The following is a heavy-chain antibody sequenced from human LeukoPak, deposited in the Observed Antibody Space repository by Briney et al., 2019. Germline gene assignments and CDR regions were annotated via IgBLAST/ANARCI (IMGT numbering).Heavy chain of an antibody. CDR2: ISSSGGTI. Sequence: PGGSLRLSCAASGFTFSNHEMNWVRQAPGQGPEWLSYISSSGGTIYYADSVKGRFTISRDNARNSLYLQMNSLRAEDTAVYYCARPYGGQGYWGQGTLVTVSS. CDR3: ARPYGGQGY. CDR1: GFTFSNHE. V-gene: IGHV3-48*03. J-gene: IGHJ4*02. D-gene: IGHD4-23*01.